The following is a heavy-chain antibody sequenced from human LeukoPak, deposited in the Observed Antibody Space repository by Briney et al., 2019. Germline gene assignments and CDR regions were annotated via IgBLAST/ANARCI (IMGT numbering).Heavy chain of an antibody. V-gene: IGHV4-59*01. CDR3: AGSAAMTNFDY. D-gene: IGHD2-2*01. J-gene: IGHJ4*02. CDR1: GASISGDY. Sequence: PSETLSLTCTVSGASISGDYWSWIRQPPGKGLEWIAYIYYDGSTNYNPPLKSRVTISLDTSKNQFSLKLSSVTAADTAVYYCAGSAAMTNFDYWGQGTLVTVSS. CDR2: IYYDGST.